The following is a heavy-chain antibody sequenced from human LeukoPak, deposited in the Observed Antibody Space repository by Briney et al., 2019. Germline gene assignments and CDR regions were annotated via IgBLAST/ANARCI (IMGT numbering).Heavy chain of an antibody. Sequence: SETLSLTCTVSGGSISSSSYYWGWIRQPPGKGLEWIGSIYYSGSTYYNPSRKSRVTISVDTSKNQFSLKLSSVTAADTAVYYCARSAGLLWFGELFASYYYYGMDVWGQGTTVTVSS. J-gene: IGHJ6*02. D-gene: IGHD3-10*01. V-gene: IGHV4-39*01. CDR3: ARSAGLLWFGELFASYYYYGMDV. CDR2: IYYSGST. CDR1: GGSISSSSYY.